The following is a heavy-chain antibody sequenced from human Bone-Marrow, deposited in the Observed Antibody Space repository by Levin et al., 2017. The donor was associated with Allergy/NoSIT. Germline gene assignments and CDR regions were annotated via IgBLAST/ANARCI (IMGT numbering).Heavy chain of an antibody. CDR2: LSYDGNDE. Sequence: GGSLRLSCTASGFMFSSHGIHWVRQAPGKGLEWVAFLSYDGNDEHYADPVKGRFTISRDNARNTVYVQMNSLRPEDTAVYYCARDSAPRPSQTKPFVVKSGGGLDVWGQGTTVIVSS. CDR3: ARDSAPRPSQTKPFVVKSGGGLDV. D-gene: IGHD6-25*01. J-gene: IGHJ6*02. V-gene: IGHV3-30-3*01. CDR1: GFMFSSHG.